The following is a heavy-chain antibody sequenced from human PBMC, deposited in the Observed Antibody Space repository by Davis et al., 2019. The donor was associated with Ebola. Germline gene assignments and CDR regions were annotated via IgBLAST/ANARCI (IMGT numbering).Heavy chain of an antibody. CDR3: AKIAARGAFDI. J-gene: IGHJ3*02. V-gene: IGHV3-30*02. Sequence: GGSLRPSCADSVITFSSYGMHWVRQAPGKGLEWVAVIWYDGSNKYYADSVKGRFTISRDNSKNTLYLQMNSLRAEDTAVYYCAKIAARGAFDIWGQGTMVTVSS. CDR1: VITFSSYG. CDR2: IWYDGSNK. D-gene: IGHD6-6*01.